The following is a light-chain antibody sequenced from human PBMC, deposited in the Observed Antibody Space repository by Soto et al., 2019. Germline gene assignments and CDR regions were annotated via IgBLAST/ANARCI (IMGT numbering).Light chain of an antibody. Sequence: EIVLTQSPGTLSLSPGERATLSCRASQSVSSSFFAWYQQTPGQAPRLLIYGASNRATGIPDRFSGSGSGTDFTLTISRLEPEDFAVYYCQQYVSSPWACGQGTKVAIE. V-gene: IGKV3-20*01. CDR3: QQYVSSPWA. CDR2: GAS. CDR1: QSVSSSF. J-gene: IGKJ1*01.